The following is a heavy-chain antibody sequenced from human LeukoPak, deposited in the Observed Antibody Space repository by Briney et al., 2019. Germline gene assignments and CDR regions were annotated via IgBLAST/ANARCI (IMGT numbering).Heavy chain of an antibody. J-gene: IGHJ3*02. CDR3: LKTLYYYDSSGYHAGGAFDI. CDR2: IYHSGST. Sequence: SETLSLTXAVSGYSICSGYYWAWIRQPPGKGLERIGSIYHSGSTYYNPSLKSRVTISVDTSKNQFSLKLSSVTAADTAVYYCLKTLYYYDSSGYHAGGAFDIWGQGTMVTVSS. CDR1: GYSICSGYY. D-gene: IGHD3-22*01. V-gene: IGHV4-38-2*01.